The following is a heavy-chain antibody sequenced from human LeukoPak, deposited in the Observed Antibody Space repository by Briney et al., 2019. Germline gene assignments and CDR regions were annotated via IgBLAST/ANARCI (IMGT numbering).Heavy chain of an antibody. J-gene: IGHJ6*03. CDR1: GGSISSGDYY. CDR3: ARVGGITGTTYYYYYYMDV. D-gene: IGHD1-20*01. V-gene: IGHV4-30-4*08. CDR2: IYYSGST. Sequence: PSETLSLTCTVSGGSISSGDYYRSWIRQPPGKGLEWIGYIYYSGSTYYNPSLKSRVTISVDTSKNQFSLKLSSVTAADTAVYYCARVGGITGTTYYYYYYMDVWGKGTTVTVSS.